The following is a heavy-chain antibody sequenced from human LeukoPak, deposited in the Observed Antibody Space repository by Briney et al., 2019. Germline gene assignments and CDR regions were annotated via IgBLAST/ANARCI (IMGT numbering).Heavy chain of an antibody. D-gene: IGHD3-22*01. CDR1: GYSISSGYY. CDR2: SGST. V-gene: IGHV4-38-2*02. Sequence: PSETLSLTCTVSGYSISSGYYWGWIRQPPGKGLEWIGSGSTYYNPSLKSRVTISVDTSKNQFPLKLSSVTAADTAVYFFSIPRGDDSGGYYTWYFHHWGQGILVTVSS. CDR3: SIPRGDDSGGYYTWYFHH. J-gene: IGHJ1*01.